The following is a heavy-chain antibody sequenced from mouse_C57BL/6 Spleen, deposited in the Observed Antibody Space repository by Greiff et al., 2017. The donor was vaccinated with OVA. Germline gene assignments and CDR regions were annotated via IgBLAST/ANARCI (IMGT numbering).Heavy chain of an antibody. CDR2: IWRGGST. CDR3: WSGNAWFAY. D-gene: IGHD1-3*01. Sequence: VQLQQSGPGLVQPSQRLSITRTVSGFSLTSYGVHWVRQPPGKGLEWLGVIWRGGSTDYNAAFISRLSISKDNSKSQVFFKMISLHADDTAIYDSWSGNAWFAYWGQGTLVTVSA. V-gene: IGHV2-4*01. CDR1: GFSLTSYG. J-gene: IGHJ3*01.